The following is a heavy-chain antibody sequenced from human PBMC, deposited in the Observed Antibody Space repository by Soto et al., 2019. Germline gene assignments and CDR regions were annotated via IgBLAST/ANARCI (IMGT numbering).Heavy chain of an antibody. V-gene: IGHV4-31*03. J-gene: IGHJ6*02. CDR1: GGSISSGGYY. D-gene: IGHD2-15*01. Sequence: QVQLQESGPGLVKPSQTLSLTCTVSGGSISSGGYYWSWIRQHPGKGLEWIGYIYYSGSTYYNPSLKSRVTISVDTSKNQFSLKLSSVTAADTAVYYCGRFGRGEYYYYGMDVWGQGTTVTVSS. CDR2: IYYSGST. CDR3: GRFGRGEYYYYGMDV.